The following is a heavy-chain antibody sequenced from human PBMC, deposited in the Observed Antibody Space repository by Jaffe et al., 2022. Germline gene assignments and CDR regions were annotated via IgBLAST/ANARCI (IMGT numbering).Heavy chain of an antibody. D-gene: IGHD6-19*01. CDR2: IYHSGST. V-gene: IGHV4-38-2*01. Sequence: QVQLQESGPGLVKPSETLSLTCAVSGYSISSGYYWGWIRQPPGKGLEWIGSIYHSGSTYYNPSLKSRVTISVDTSKNQFSLKLSSVTAADTAVYYCARVDEQWLVLYFDYWGQGTLVTVSS. CDR3: ARVDEQWLVLYFDY. CDR1: GYSISSGYY. J-gene: IGHJ4*02.